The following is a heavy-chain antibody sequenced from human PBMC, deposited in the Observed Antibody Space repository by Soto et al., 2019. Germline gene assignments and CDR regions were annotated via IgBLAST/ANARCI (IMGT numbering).Heavy chain of an antibody. V-gene: IGHV3-33*01. J-gene: IGHJ4*02. CDR3: ARGSSGWQFDY. Sequence: QVQLVESGGGVVQPGRSLRLSCAASGFTFSSYGMHWVRQAPGKGLEWVAVIWYDGSNKYYADSVKGRFTISRDNSKNTLYLQMNSLRAEDTAVYYCARGSSGWQFDYWGQGTLVTVSS. D-gene: IGHD6-25*01. CDR2: IWYDGSNK. CDR1: GFTFSSYG.